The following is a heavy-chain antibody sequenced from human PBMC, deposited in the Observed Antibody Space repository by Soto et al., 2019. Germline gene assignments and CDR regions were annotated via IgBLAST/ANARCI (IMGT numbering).Heavy chain of an antibody. CDR1: GFSLSTPELG. V-gene: IGHV2-5*02. CDR3: AHLASGDYIFPS. D-gene: IGHD4-17*01. J-gene: IGHJ5*02. CDR2: IYWDDAK. Sequence: QITLKESGPALVKPTQTLTLTCSFSGFSLSTPELGVGWIRQPPGKALEWLALIYWDDAKRYRPSLKSRLTAAKXXSKIQVSLTMTNTDPVDTGTYYCAHLASGDYIFPSWGQGTLVTVSS.